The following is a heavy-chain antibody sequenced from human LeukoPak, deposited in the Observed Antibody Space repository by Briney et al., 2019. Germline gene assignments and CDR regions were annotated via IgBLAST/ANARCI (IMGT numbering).Heavy chain of an antibody. V-gene: IGHV3-23*01. Sequence: GGSLRLSCTVSGFTFSSFAMSGVRQAPGKRLEWVSTITGSSGAKYYADSVKGRFTISRDTSKETPSLQMHTLRAEDTPVYFCAKDTPLTTYTSGWSSNSFDYWGQGTLVAVSS. CDR3: AKDTPLTTYTSGWSSNSFDY. J-gene: IGHJ4*02. CDR1: GFTFSSFA. D-gene: IGHD6-19*01. CDR2: ITGSSGAK.